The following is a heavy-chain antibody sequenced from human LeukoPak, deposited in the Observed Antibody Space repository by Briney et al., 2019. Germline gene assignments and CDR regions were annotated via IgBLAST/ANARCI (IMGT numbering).Heavy chain of an antibody. D-gene: IGHD2-21*02. Sequence: GGSLRPSCAASGFTVSSNYMSWVRQAPGKGLEWVSVIYSGGSTYYADSVKGRFTISRDNSKNTLYLQMNSLRAEDTAVYYCAREPRISVVTAGDAFDIWGQGTMVTVSS. CDR1: GFTVSSNY. CDR3: AREPRISVVTAGDAFDI. V-gene: IGHV3-66*01. CDR2: IYSGGST. J-gene: IGHJ3*02.